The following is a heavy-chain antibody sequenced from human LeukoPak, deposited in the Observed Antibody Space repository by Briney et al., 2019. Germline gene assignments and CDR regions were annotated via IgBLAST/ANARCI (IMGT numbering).Heavy chain of an antibody. CDR2: IKQDGSEK. CDR3: ARAPGLWIRRPFDI. Sequence: GGSLRLSCAASGFTFSSYWMSWVRQAPGKGLEWVANIKQDGSEKYYVDSVKGRFTISRDNAKNSLYLQMNSLRAEDTAVYYCARAPGLWIRRPFDIWGQGTMVTVSS. J-gene: IGHJ3*02. D-gene: IGHD5-12*01. CDR1: GFTFSSYW. V-gene: IGHV3-7*01.